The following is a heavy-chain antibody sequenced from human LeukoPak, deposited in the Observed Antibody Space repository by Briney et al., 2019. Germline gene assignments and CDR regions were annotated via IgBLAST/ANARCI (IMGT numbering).Heavy chain of an antibody. J-gene: IGHJ4*02. V-gene: IGHV1-8*01. CDR2: MKSNSGDT. CDR3: ARGEYSSSWYPFDN. CDR1: GYTFTGYD. Sequence: GASVKVSCKTSGYTFTGYDINWVRQAPGQELEWMGWMKSNSGDTHFAQKFQGRVTMTRNTSISTAFMELSSLRSEDTAVYYCARGEYSSSWYPFDNWGQGSLVTVSS. D-gene: IGHD6-13*01.